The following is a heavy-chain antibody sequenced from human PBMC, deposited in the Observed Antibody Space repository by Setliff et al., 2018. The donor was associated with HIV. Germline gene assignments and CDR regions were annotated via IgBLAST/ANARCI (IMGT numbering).Heavy chain of an antibody. CDR1: GYSISTVYY. Sequence: SETLSLTCAVSGYSISTVYYWGWIRQPPGKGLEWIGSVYHSGTTYYNPSLKSRVTISVDMSNNQFSLKVTSVTAADTAVYYCMRGRSITIFGVAYFDFWGQGTQVTV. J-gene: IGHJ4*02. D-gene: IGHD3-3*01. CDR2: VYHSGTT. V-gene: IGHV4-38-2*01. CDR3: MRGRSITIFGVAYFDF.